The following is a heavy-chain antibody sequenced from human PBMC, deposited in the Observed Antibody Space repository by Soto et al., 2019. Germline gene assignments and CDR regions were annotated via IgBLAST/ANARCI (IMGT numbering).Heavy chain of an antibody. CDR3: ARDPPPFMVRGVMDYDMDV. D-gene: IGHD3-10*01. V-gene: IGHV4-38-2*02. J-gene: IGHJ6*02. CDR1: GYSIGSGYY. Sequence: SETLSLTCAVSGYSIGSGYYWGWIRQPPGKGLEWIGSIYHSGSTYYNPSLKSRVTISVDTSKNQFSLKLSSVTAADTAVYYCARDPPPFMVRGVMDYDMDVWGQGTTVTVSS. CDR2: IYHSGST.